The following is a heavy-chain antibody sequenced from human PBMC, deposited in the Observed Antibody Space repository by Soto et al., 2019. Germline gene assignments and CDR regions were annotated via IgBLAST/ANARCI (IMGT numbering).Heavy chain of an antibody. CDR3: ATVFDL. Sequence: DVQLVESGGGLVQPGGSLRVSCAASGFTLGSHRIHWVRQPPGKGLEWVSRIDTDGGGTSYADSVKGRFTISTDNAKNTVSLQMNGLRAEDTAVYYCATVFDLWGQVTVVTVSS. CDR1: GFTLGSHR. CDR2: IDTDGGGT. J-gene: IGHJ5*02. V-gene: IGHV3-74*01.